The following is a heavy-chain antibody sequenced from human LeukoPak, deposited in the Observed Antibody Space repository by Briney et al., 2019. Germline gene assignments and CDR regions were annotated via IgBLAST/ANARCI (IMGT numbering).Heavy chain of an antibody. CDR3: AGDPPYGDRALDV. J-gene: IGHJ6*04. V-gene: IGHV3-53*01. Sequence: GGSLRLSCAASGFTVSSNYMSWVRQAPGKGLEWVSVIYSGGSTYYADSVKGRFTISRDNSKNTLYLQMNSLRAEDTAVYYCAGDPPYGDRALDVWGKGTTVTVSS. D-gene: IGHD4-17*01. CDR2: IYSGGST. CDR1: GFTVSSNY.